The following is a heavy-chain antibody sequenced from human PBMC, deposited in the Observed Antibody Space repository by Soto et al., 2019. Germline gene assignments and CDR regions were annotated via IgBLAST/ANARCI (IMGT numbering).Heavy chain of an antibody. V-gene: IGHV3-13*04. CDR2: IGTTGDT. J-gene: IGHJ2*01. D-gene: IGHD3-10*01. Sequence: EVQLVESGGGLVQPGGSLRLSCAASGFTCSTYDMHWVRQVTGKGLEWVSAIGTTGDTYYPGSVKGRFTISRDDAKNSLYLQMNSLGAGDTAVDYCARDATYGSGRGPDWYFDLWGRGTVVTVSS. CDR3: ARDATYGSGRGPDWYFDL. CDR1: GFTCSTYD.